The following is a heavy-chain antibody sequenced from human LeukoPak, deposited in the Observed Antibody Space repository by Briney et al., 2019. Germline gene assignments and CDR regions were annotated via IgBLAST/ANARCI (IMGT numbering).Heavy chain of an antibody. Sequence: PGGSLRLSCAASGFTFSSYAMSWVRQAPGKGLEWVSAISGSGGSTYYADSVKGRFTISRDNSKNTLYLQMNSLRAEDTAVYYCAKEPFGSIVVVSGGSGAFDIWGQGTMVTVSS. J-gene: IGHJ3*02. CDR3: AKEPFGSIVVVSGGSGAFDI. D-gene: IGHD2-2*01. CDR2: ISGSGGST. V-gene: IGHV3-23*01. CDR1: GFTFSSYA.